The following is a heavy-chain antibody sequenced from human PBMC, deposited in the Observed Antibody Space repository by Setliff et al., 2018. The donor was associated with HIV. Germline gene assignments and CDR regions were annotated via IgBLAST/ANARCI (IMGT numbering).Heavy chain of an antibody. Sequence: GGSLRLSCRASAFTFSDYYMTWIRQAPGKGLEWVSSISSSSSYIYYADSVKGRFTISRDNAKNSLYLQMNSLRAEDTAVYYGVRDARGGRLVSVYYFDFWGQGTLVTVSS. D-gene: IGHD6-19*01. CDR2: ISSSSSYI. CDR3: VRDARGGRLVSVYYFDF. CDR1: AFTFSDYY. J-gene: IGHJ4*02. V-gene: IGHV3-11*06.